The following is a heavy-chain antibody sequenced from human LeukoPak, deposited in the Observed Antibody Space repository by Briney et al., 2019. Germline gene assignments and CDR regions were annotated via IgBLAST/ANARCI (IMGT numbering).Heavy chain of an antibody. D-gene: IGHD1-26*01. Sequence: GGSLRLSCAASGFTFSSYGMHWVRQAPGKGLEWVAFIRYDGSNKYYADSVKGRFTISRDNSKNTLYLQMNSLRAEDTAVYYCAKEGRTYSGSYFCYFDYWGQGTLVTVSS. CDR1: GFTFSSYG. CDR2: IRYDGSNK. CDR3: AKEGRTYSGSYFCYFDY. J-gene: IGHJ4*02. V-gene: IGHV3-30*02.